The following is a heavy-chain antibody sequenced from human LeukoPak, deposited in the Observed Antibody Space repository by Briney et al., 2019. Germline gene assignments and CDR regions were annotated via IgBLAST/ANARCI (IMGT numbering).Heavy chain of an antibody. J-gene: IGHJ4*02. CDR1: GFTFTRSA. D-gene: IGHD1-20*01. Sequence: PGGSLRLSCAASGFTFTRSAMGWVRQAPGKGLEWVANIKQDGSEKYYVDSVKGRFTISRDNAKNSLYLQMNSLRAEDTAVYYCARDNWSFDYWGQGTLVTVSS. CDR3: ARDNWSFDY. V-gene: IGHV3-7*01. CDR2: IKQDGSEK.